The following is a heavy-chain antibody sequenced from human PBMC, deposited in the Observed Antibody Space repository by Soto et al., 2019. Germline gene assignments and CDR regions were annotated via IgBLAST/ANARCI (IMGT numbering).Heavy chain of an antibody. Sequence: TLSLTCAVSGGSFTSNNWWTWVRQPPGQGLEWIGEIYRTGSTNYNPSLKSRVTISLDKSENQFSLKVTSLTAADTAVYYCAAICSSPSCYGTDVWGQGTSVTVSS. CDR1: GGSFTSNNW. D-gene: IGHD2-2*01. CDR3: AAICSSPSCYGTDV. V-gene: IGHV4-4*02. CDR2: IYRTGST. J-gene: IGHJ6*02.